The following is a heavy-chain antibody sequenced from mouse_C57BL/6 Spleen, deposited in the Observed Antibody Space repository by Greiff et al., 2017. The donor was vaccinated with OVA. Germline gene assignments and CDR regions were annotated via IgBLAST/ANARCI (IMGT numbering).Heavy chain of an antibody. CDR2: IYPRSGNT. J-gene: IGHJ4*01. V-gene: IGHV1-81*01. CDR3: ANYYGSSYEAMDY. Sequence: VQLQQSGAELARPGASVKLSCKASGYTFPSYGISWVKQRTGQGLEWIGEIYPRSGNTSYNEKFKGKATLTADKSSSTAYMELRSLTSEDSAVYCGANYYGSSYEAMDYWGQGTSVTVSS. D-gene: IGHD1-1*01. CDR1: GYTFPSYG.